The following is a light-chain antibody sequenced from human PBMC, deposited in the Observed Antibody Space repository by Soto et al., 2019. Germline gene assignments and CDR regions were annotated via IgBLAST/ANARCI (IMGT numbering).Light chain of an antibody. J-gene: IGLJ3*02. CDR1: SSDIGYYDY. CDR3: SSYTTSSTWV. V-gene: IGLV2-14*01. CDR2: EVN. Sequence: QSALTQPASVSGSPGHSITISCTGTSSDIGYYDYVSWYQQHPGKAPKLMIHEVNNRPSGVSNRFSGSKSGDTASLTISGLQAEDEADYYCSSYTTSSTWVFGGGTKLTVL.